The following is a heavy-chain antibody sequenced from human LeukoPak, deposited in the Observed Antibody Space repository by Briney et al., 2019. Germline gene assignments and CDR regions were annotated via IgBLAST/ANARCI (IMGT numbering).Heavy chain of an antibody. D-gene: IGHD4-17*01. J-gene: IGHJ4*02. V-gene: IGHV2-5*02. CDR2: IYWDDDK. CDR3: AHTYYGDDPHYFDY. Sequence: SGPTLVNPTQTLTLTCTFSGFSLSTSGVGVGWIRQPPGRALEWLALIYWDDDKRYSPSLKSRLTITKDTSKNQVVLTMTNMDPVDTATYYCAHTYYGDDPHYFDYWGQGTLVTVSS. CDR1: GFSLSTSGVG.